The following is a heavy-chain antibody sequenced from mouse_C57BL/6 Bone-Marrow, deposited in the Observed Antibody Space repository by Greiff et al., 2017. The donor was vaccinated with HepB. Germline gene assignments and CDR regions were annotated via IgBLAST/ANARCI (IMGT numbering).Heavy chain of an antibody. CDR3: AREDYDGEYYAMDY. CDR1: GYTFTSYW. V-gene: IGHV1-55*01. CDR2: IYPGSGST. Sequence: QVQLQQPGAELVKPGASVKMSCKASGYTFTSYWITWVKQRPGQGLEWIGDIYPGSGSTNYNEKFKSKATLTVDTSSSTAYMQLSSLTSEDAAVYYGAREDYDGEYYAMDYWGQGTSVTVSS. J-gene: IGHJ4*01. D-gene: IGHD2-4*01.